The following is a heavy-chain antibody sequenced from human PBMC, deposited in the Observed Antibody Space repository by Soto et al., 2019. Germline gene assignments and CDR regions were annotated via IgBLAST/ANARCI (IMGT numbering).Heavy chain of an antibody. J-gene: IGHJ6*02. CDR3: AKETRSRAVTATRVNGMDV. Sequence: GGSLRLSCAPSGFSFSDFGMHWVRQAPGKGLEWVAAISHDGSNQYYGDSVKGRFSISRDHSNNRLYLQMNNLKVEDSAIYFCAKETRSRAVTATRVNGMDVWGQGTTVTVSS. V-gene: IGHV3-30*18. CDR2: ISHDGSNQ. CDR1: GFSFSDFG. D-gene: IGHD2-21*02.